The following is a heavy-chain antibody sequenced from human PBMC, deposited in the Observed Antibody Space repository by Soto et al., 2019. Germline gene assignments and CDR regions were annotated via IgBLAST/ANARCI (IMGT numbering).Heavy chain of an antibody. Sequence: GGSLRLSCEASGFIFSNYWMHWVRQTPGTGLVWVSRISNDGSITNYADSVKGRFTISRDNSKNTLYLQMNSLRAEDTAVYYCARDTRYDSSGFTYDRPDLLFDYWGQGTLVTVSS. CDR2: ISNDGSIT. J-gene: IGHJ4*02. V-gene: IGHV3-74*01. CDR1: GFIFSNYW. D-gene: IGHD3-22*01. CDR3: ARDTRYDSSGFTYDRPDLLFDY.